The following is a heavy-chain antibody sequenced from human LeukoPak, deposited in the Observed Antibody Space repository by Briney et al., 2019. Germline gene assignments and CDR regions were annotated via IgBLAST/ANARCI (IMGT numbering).Heavy chain of an antibody. J-gene: IGHJ4*02. D-gene: IGHD5-18*01. Sequence: GKSLRLSCAASGFTFSSYAMHWVRQAPGKGLEWVIVLSYDGTNEYSADSVKGRFTISRDNSKNTLYLQMSSLRSEDTAVYYCARGAQGYGYVYYFDYWGQGTLVTVSS. CDR1: GFTFSSYA. CDR3: ARGAQGYGYVYYFDY. V-gene: IGHV3-30*03. CDR2: LSYDGTNE.